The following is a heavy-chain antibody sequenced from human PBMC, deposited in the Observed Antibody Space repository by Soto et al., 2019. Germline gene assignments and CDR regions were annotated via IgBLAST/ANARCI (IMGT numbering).Heavy chain of an antibody. V-gene: IGHV4-59*12. CDR2: FYYXXST. CDR1: GGSITNYY. CDR3: ARGGVY. J-gene: IGHJ4*02. D-gene: IGHD2-8*01. Sequence: SETLSLTCTVSGGSITNYYWTWIRQTPGKGLEWIGYFYYXXSTNYNPSLKSRVHISIDTSKNSLYLQMNSLRAEDTAVYYCARGGVYWGQGTLVTVSS.